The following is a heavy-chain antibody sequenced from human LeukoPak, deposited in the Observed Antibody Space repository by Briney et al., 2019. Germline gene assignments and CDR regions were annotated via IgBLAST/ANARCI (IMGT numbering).Heavy chain of an antibody. CDR2: IYYSGST. D-gene: IGHD4-11*01. V-gene: IGHV4-59*08. Sequence: SETLSLTCTVSGGSISSYYWSWIRQPPGKGLEWIGYIYYSGSTNYNPSLKSRVTIAVDTSKNQFSLKLSSVTAADTAVYYCARHYSNYGWFDPWGQGTLVTVSS. J-gene: IGHJ5*02. CDR3: ARHYSNYGWFDP. CDR1: GGSISSYY.